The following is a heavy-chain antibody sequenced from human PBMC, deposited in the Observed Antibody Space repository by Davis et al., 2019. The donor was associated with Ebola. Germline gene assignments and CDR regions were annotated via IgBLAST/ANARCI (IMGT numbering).Heavy chain of an antibody. D-gene: IGHD6-13*01. CDR3: ASQGVAAAGTGWYFDL. Sequence: PSETLSLTCTVSGGSISSHYWSWIRQPPGKGLEWIGYIYYSGSTNYNPSLKSRVTISVDTSKNQFYLKLSSVTAADTAVYYCASQGVAAAGTGWYFDLWGRGTLVTVSS. J-gene: IGHJ2*01. V-gene: IGHV4-59*08. CDR1: GGSISSHY. CDR2: IYYSGST.